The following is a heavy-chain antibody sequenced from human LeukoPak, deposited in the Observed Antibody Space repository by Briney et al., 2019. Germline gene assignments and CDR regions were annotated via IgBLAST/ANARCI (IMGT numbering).Heavy chain of an antibody. CDR3: ASNWHVYDILTGYYNAEYFQH. Sequence: GGSLRLSCAASGFTFSSYSMNWVRQAPGKGLEWVSSIISSSSYIYYADSVKGRFTISRDNAKNSLYLQMNSLRAEDTAVYYCASNWHVYDILTGYYNAEYFQHWGQGTLVTVSS. CDR1: GFTFSSYS. D-gene: IGHD3-9*01. V-gene: IGHV3-21*01. CDR2: IISSSSYI. J-gene: IGHJ1*01.